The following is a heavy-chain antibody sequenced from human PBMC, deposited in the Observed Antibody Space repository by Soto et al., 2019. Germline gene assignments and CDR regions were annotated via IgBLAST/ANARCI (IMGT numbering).Heavy chain of an antibody. Sequence: SSETLSLTCTVSGGSVSSGSYYWSWIRQPPGKGLEWIGYIYYSGSTNYNPSLKSRVTISVDTSKNQFSLKLSSVTAADTAVYYCARSRLDCISTSCFSMPGWFDPWGQGTLVTVS. D-gene: IGHD2-2*01. CDR2: IYYSGST. CDR1: GGSVSSGSYY. V-gene: IGHV4-61*01. CDR3: ARSRLDCISTSCFSMPGWFDP. J-gene: IGHJ5*02.